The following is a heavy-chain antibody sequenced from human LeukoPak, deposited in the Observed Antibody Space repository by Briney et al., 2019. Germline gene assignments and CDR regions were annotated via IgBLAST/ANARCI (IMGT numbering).Heavy chain of an antibody. CDR1: GFTFSNHG. CDR3: AKDDAWLRFGE. D-gene: IGHD3-10*01. Sequence: QPGGSLRLSCAASGFTFSNHGVNWVRQAPGKGLEWVSGTSPSGDITYYADSVKGRFTISRDNSKNTLYLEVISLTAEDTAVYYCAKDDAWLRFGEWSQGTLVTVSS. CDR2: TSPSGDIT. J-gene: IGHJ4*02. V-gene: IGHV3-23*01.